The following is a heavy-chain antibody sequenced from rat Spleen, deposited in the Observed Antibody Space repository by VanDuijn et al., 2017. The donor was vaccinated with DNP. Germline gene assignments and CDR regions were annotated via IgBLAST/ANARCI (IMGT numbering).Heavy chain of an antibody. CDR1: GYSITSSY. V-gene: IGHV3-1*01. J-gene: IGHJ2*01. Sequence: EVQLQESGPGLVEPSQSLSLTCSVTGYSITSSYRWNWIRKFPGNKMEWIGHISYSGTTTYSPSLKSRISITRDTSKNQFFLQLNSVTTEDTATYYCARYTTGVDYWGQGVMVTVSS. CDR2: ISYSGTT. CDR3: ARYTTGVDY. D-gene: IGHD1-11*01.